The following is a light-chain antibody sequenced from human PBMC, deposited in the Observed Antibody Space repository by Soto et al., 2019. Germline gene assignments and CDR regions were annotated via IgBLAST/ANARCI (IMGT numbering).Light chain of an antibody. CDR3: QNYNSSSEA. CDR1: QTISSW. CDR2: KAS. J-gene: IGKJ1*01. V-gene: IGKV1-5*03. Sequence: DIQITQSPSTLSGSLGSGVTITFRASQTISSWLAWYQQKPGKAPKLLIYKASTLKSGVPSRFSGSGSGTEFTLTISSLQPDDFATYYCQNYNSSSEACGQGTKGDIK.